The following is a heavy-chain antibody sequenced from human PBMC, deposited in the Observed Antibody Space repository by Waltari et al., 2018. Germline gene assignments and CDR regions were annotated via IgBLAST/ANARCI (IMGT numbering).Heavy chain of an antibody. V-gene: IGHV3-74*01. J-gene: IGHJ4*02. CDR1: GFTFSSYW. D-gene: IGHD3-22*01. CDR3: ARLGGEYYDSSGYPPDY. CDR2: INSDGSST. Sequence: EVQLVESGGGLVQPGGSLRLSCAASGFTFSSYWMHWVRQAPGKGLVWVSRINSDGSSTSYADSGKGRFTISRDNAKNTLYLQMNSLRAEDTAVYYCARLGGEYYDSSGYPPDYWGQGTLVTVSS.